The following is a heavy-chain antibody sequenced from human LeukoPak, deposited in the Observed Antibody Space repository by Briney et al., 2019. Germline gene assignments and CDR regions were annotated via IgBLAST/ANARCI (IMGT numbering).Heavy chain of an antibody. Sequence: SETLSLTCTVSGGSISSYYWSWIRQPPGKGLEWIGYIYYSGSTNYNPSLKSRVTISVDRSKNQFSLKLSSVTAADTAVYYCARGPYYYDSSTPFDIWGQGTMVTVSS. CDR3: ARGPYYYDSSTPFDI. D-gene: IGHD3-22*01. CDR2: IYYSGST. CDR1: GGSISSYY. V-gene: IGHV4-59*12. J-gene: IGHJ3*02.